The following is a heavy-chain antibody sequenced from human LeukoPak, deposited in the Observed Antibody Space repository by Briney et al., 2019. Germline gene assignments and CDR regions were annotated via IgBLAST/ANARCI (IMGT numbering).Heavy chain of an antibody. Sequence: GGSLRLSCAASGFTFSSYSMNWVRQPPGKGLEWVSSISSSSSYIYYADSVKGRFTISRDNAKNSLYLQMNSLRSEDTAVYYCARGPSGYSYGYFDYWGQGTLVTVSS. CDR3: ARGPSGYSYGYFDY. V-gene: IGHV3-21*04. CDR1: GFTFSSYS. CDR2: ISSSSSYI. J-gene: IGHJ4*02. D-gene: IGHD5-18*01.